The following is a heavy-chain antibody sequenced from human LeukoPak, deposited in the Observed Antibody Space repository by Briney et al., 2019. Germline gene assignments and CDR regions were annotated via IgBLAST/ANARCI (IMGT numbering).Heavy chain of an antibody. CDR1: GFTFSDYA. CDR3: VSRAGSPWGPFDD. Sequence: GGSLRLSCAASGFTFSDYAINWVRQAPGKGLEWVSSISRGGVITYYADSVKGRFTISRDNSNNTLYLHMNSLRAENTAVYYCVSRAGSPWGPFDDWGQGTLVTVSS. J-gene: IGHJ4*02. CDR2: ISRGGVIT. D-gene: IGHD7-27*01. V-gene: IGHV3-23*01.